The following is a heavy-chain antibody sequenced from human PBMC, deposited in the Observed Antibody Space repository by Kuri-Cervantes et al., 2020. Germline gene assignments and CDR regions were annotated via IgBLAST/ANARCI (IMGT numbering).Heavy chain of an antibody. CDR3: AKEGAAVAGLYYHMDV. V-gene: IGHV3-30*02. J-gene: IGHJ6*03. CDR2: TWYDGSNK. CDR1: GFTFSSYG. D-gene: IGHD6-19*01. Sequence: GESLKISCAASGFTFSSYGMHWVRQAPGKGLEWVAVTWYDGSNKHYADSVKGRFTISRDNSKNTLYLQMNSLRGEDTAVYYCAKEGAAVAGLYYHMDVWGKGTTVTVSS.